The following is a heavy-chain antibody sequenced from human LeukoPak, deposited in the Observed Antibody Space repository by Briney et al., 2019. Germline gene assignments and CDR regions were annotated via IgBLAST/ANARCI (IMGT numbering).Heavy chain of an antibody. V-gene: IGHV3-33*06. Sequence: PGGSLRLSCAASGFTFSSYGMHWVRQAPGKGLEWVAVIWYDGSNKYYADSVKGRFTISRDNSKNTLYLQMNSLRAEDTAVYYCAKAWSGYSSRSPTGCWGQGTLVTVSS. D-gene: IGHD6-13*01. J-gene: IGHJ4*02. CDR1: GFTFSSYG. CDR2: IWYDGSNK. CDR3: AKAWSGYSSRSPTGC.